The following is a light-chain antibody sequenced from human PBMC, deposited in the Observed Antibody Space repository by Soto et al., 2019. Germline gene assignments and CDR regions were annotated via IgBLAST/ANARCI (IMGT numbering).Light chain of an antibody. CDR1: QGISSA. CDR2: DAS. Sequence: AIQLTQSPSSLSASVGDRVTITCRASQGISSALAWYQQKPGKAPKLLIYDASSLESGVPSRFSGSGSGTDFTLTISSLQPEDFATYYCKQFNSYPPTWTFGQGTKVEIK. J-gene: IGKJ1*01. CDR3: KQFNSYPPTWT. V-gene: IGKV1-13*02.